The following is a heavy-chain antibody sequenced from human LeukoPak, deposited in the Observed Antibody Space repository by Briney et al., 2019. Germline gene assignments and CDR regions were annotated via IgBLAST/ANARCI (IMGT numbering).Heavy chain of an antibody. D-gene: IGHD3-10*01. CDR2: IIPIFGTA. Sequence: SVKVSCKASGGTFSSYAISWVRQAPGQGLEWMGGIIPIFGTANYAQKFQGRVTITADESTSTAYMELSSLRSEDTAVYYCARDSGLLWSGEFGNWFDPWGQGTLVTVSS. J-gene: IGHJ5*02. CDR1: GGTFSSYA. V-gene: IGHV1-69*13. CDR3: ARDSGLLWSGEFGNWFDP.